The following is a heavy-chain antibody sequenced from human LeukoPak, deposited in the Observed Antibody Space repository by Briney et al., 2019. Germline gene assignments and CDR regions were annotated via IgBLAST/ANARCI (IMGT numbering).Heavy chain of an antibody. CDR2: ISYSGST. Sequence: SETLSLTCTVSGGSISSYYWSWIRQPPGKGLEWIACISYSGSTKYNPSLKSRVIISVDTSKNQLSLKLSSVTAADTAVYYCAREPGFDSSGYLNWFDPWGQGTLVTLSS. CDR1: GGSISSYY. CDR3: AREPGFDSSGYLNWFDP. D-gene: IGHD3-22*01. V-gene: IGHV4-59*01. J-gene: IGHJ5*02.